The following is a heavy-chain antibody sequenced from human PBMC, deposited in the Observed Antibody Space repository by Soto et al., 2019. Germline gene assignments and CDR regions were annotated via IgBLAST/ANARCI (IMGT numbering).Heavy chain of an antibody. CDR3: ARGGAIVAAGTRVYLYNAMDV. CDR2: INPNSGDT. Sequence: ASVKVSCKASGYTFTGYYVHWARQAPGQGLEWMGWINPNSGDTYLAQRFQGRVTMNRDTSIGTAYMELRGLTSDDTAEYYCARGGAIVAAGTRVYLYNAMDVWGQGTTVTVSS. J-gene: IGHJ6*02. D-gene: IGHD1-26*01. CDR1: GYTFTGYY. V-gene: IGHV1-2*02.